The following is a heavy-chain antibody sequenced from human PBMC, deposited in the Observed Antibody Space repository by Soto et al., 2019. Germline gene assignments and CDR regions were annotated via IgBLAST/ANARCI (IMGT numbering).Heavy chain of an antibody. CDR1: GFTFGDYA. CDR3: TRVEIVVVPAAPDV. V-gene: IGHV3-49*04. D-gene: IGHD2-2*03. J-gene: IGHJ6*02. Sequence: GGSLRLSCTASGFTFGDYAMSWVRQAPGKGLEWVGFIRSKAYGGTTEYAASVKSRFTISRDDSKSIAYLQMNSLKTEDTAVDYCTRVEIVVVPAAPDVWGQGTTVNVSS. CDR2: IRSKAYGGTT.